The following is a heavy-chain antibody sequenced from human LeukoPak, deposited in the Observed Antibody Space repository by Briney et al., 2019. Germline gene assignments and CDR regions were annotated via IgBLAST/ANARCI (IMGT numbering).Heavy chain of an antibody. D-gene: IGHD3-22*01. Sequence: GGSLRLSCSASGFTFSSYSMHWVRQAPGKGLEYVSTISSNGGSTYHADSVKGRFTISRDNSKNTLYLQMSSLRAEDTAVYYCVKDGNYYDSSGYNFDYWGQGTLVTVSS. J-gene: IGHJ4*02. V-gene: IGHV3-64D*09. CDR1: GFTFSSYS. CDR3: VKDGNYYDSSGYNFDY. CDR2: ISSNGGST.